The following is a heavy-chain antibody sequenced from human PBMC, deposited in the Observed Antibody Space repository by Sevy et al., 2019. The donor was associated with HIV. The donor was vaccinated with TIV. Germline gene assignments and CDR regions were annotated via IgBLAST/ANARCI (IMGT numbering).Heavy chain of an antibody. Sequence: GGSLRLSCAASGFTFTNYGMHWVRQAPGKGLEWVSGIGNSGANTYYADSVRGRFTVSRANSKNTVYLQLNSLRAEDTAIYYCAKEWTLLSDWYGEFDYWGQGTLVTVSS. J-gene: IGHJ4*02. V-gene: IGHV3-23*01. D-gene: IGHD6-19*01. CDR2: IGNSGANT. CDR1: GFTFTNYG. CDR3: AKEWTLLSDWYGEFDY.